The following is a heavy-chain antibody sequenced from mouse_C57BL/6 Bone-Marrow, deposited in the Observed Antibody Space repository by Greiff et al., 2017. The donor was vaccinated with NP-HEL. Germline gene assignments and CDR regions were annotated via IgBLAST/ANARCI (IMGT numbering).Heavy chain of an antibody. CDR2: INPGSGGT. J-gene: IGHJ3*01. V-gene: IGHV1-54*01. Sequence: VQLQESGAELVRPGTSVKVSCKASGYAFTNYLIEWVKQRPGQGLEWIGVINPGSGGTNYNEKFKGKATLTADKSSSTAYMQLSSLTSEDSAVYFCARAHPFAYWGQGTLVTVSA. CDR3: ARAHPFAY. D-gene: IGHD1-3*01. CDR1: GYAFTNYL.